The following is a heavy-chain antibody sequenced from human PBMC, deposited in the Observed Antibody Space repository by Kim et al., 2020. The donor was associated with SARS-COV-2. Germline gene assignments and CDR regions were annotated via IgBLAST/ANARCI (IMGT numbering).Heavy chain of an antibody. D-gene: IGHD4-17*01. V-gene: IGHV3-48*03. J-gene: IGHJ4*02. CDR3: TRDDHTVGDFDS. Sequence: YAESGKGRFTNPRDNAKKSLYLQMNRLGAEDTAVYYCTRDDHTVGDFDSWGQGTLVTVSS.